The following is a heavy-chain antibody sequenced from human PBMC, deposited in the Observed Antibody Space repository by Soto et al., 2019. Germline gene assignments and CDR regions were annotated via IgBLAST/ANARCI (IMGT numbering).Heavy chain of an antibody. Sequence: RSLTCTVSGGSISSSSYYWGWIRQPPGKGLEWIGSIYYSGSTYYNPSLKSRVTISVDTSKNQFSLKLSSVTAADTAVYYCARHDFWSGYHLSDYYGMDVWGQGTMVTVSS. J-gene: IGHJ6*02. CDR2: IYYSGST. CDR3: ARHDFWSGYHLSDYYGMDV. V-gene: IGHV4-39*01. D-gene: IGHD3-3*01. CDR1: GGSISSSSYY.